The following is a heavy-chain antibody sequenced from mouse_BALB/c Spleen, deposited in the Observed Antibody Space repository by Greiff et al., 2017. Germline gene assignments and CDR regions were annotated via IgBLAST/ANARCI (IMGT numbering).Heavy chain of an antibody. CDR2: IDPENGDT. J-gene: IGHJ2*01. CDR3: NAYGSSRDY. D-gene: IGHD1-1*02. Sequence: EVQLVESGAELVRSGASVKLSCTASGFNIKDYYMHWVKQRPEQGLEWIGWIDPENGDTEYAPKFQGKATMTADTSSNTAYLQLSSLTSEDTAVYYCNAYGSSRDYWGQGTTLTVSS. CDR1: GFNIKDYY. V-gene: IGHV14-4*02.